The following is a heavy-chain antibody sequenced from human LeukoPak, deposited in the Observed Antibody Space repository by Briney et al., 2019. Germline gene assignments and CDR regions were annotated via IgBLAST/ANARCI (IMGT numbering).Heavy chain of an antibody. J-gene: IGHJ4*03. CDR3: AGVGGYGYGSFDY. Sequence: SETLSLTCTVSGCTINHYYWRWIRQPPGKGLEWIGYISYNGSNNYNPSLQSRLIISVGMDKNEFSLKLSSVTAADAAVYYFAGVGGYGYGSFDYCGHG. CDR1: GCTINHYY. V-gene: IGHV4-59*01. D-gene: IGHD5-18*01. CDR2: ISYNGSN.